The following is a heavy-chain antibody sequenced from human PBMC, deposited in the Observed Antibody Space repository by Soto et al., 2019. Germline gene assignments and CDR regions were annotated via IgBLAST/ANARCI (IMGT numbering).Heavy chain of an antibody. CDR1: GYTFTSYY. Sequence: ASVKVSCKASGYTFTSYYMHWVRQAPGQGLEWMGIINPSGGSTSYAQKFQGRVTMTRDTSTSTVYMELSSLRSEDTAVYYCARAAAAGKGYYYGMDVWGQGTTVTV. J-gene: IGHJ6*02. V-gene: IGHV1-46*01. CDR2: INPSGGST. CDR3: ARAAAAGKGYYYGMDV. D-gene: IGHD6-13*01.